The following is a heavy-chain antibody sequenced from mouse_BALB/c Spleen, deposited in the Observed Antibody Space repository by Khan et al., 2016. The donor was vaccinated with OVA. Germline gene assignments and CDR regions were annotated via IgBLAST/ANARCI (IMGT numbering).Heavy chain of an antibody. CDR3: AASILFYYSMDY. V-gene: IGHV1-7*01. CDR2: INPSTGYT. J-gene: IGHJ4*01. Sequence: QVQLQQPGAELAKPGASVKMSCKASGYTFTSYWMHWAKQRPGQGLEWIGYINPSTGYTEYNQKFKDKATLTTDKSSSTAYMQLSSLTSEDSAVYYCAASILFYYSMDYWGQGTSVTVSS. D-gene: IGHD6-1*01. CDR1: GYTFTSYW.